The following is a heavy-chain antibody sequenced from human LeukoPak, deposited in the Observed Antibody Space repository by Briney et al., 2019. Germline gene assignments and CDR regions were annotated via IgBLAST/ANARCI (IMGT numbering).Heavy chain of an antibody. CDR2: ISRSGSTI. V-gene: IGHV3-48*04. J-gene: IGHJ4*02. CDR3: ARVAYDSTWLYYFDY. CDR1: GFTFSSYS. Sequence: GGSLRLSCAASGFTFSSYSMNWVRQAPGKGLEWVSYISRSGSTIYYADSLKGRFTISRDNAKSTLYLQMNSLRAEDTAVYYCARVAYDSTWLYYFDYWGQGTLVLVSS. D-gene: IGHD6-13*01.